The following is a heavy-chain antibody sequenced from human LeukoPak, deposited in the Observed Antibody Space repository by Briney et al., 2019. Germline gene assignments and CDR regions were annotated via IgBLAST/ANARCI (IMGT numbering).Heavy chain of an antibody. CDR3: AKDEYDVVVPYNWFDP. CDR2: ISGSGGST. J-gene: IGHJ5*02. CDR1: GFTFSSYA. Sequence: GGSLRLSCAASGFTFSSYAMSWVRHAPGKGLEWVSAISGSGGSTYYADSVKGRFTISRDNSKNTLYLQMNSLRAEDTAVYYCAKDEYDVVVPYNWFDPWGQGTLVTVSS. D-gene: IGHD2-2*01. V-gene: IGHV3-23*01.